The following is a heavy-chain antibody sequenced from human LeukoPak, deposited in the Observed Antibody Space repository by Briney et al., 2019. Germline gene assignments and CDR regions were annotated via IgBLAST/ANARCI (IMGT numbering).Heavy chain of an antibody. J-gene: IGHJ6*03. V-gene: IGHV1-8*01. CDR3: ARGFYSGSQVYYYYMDV. CDR1: GYVFTSYD. D-gene: IGHD1-26*01. CDR2: MNPNSGNK. Sequence: ASVKVSCKASGYVFTSYDINWVRQATGRGLEWMGWMNPNSGNKGYAQKLQGRVTMTRNTSISTAYMDLSSLGSEDTAVYYCARGFYSGSQVYYYYMDVWGKGTTVTVSS.